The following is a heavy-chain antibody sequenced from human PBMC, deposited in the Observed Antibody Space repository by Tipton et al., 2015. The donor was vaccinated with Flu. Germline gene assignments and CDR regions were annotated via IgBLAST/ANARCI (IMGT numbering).Heavy chain of an antibody. V-gene: IGHV4-38-2*01. CDR3: ARLDSGGPIWYFDL. D-gene: IGHD2-15*01. J-gene: IGHJ2*01. Sequence: TLSLTCAVSGYSISSGYYWGWIRQPPGKGLEWIGSIYHSGSTYYNPSLKRRVTTSVDTSKSQFSLRVSSVTAADTAVYYCARLDSGGPIWYFDLWGRGPLGTVSS. CDR1: GYSISSGYY. CDR2: IYHSGST.